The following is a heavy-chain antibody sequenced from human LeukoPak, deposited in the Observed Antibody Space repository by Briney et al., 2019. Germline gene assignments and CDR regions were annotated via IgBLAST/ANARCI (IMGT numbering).Heavy chain of an antibody. CDR3: ARITSTYFDY. J-gene: IGHJ4*02. V-gene: IGHV3-53*01. Sequence: GGSLRLSCAASGIRVNINYMSWGRHAPGEGLECVSVIYIGGSTHYADSVKGRFTIARDNSKNTLYLQMKSLRAEDTAVYYCARITSTYFDYWGQGTLVTVSS. CDR2: IYIGGST. CDR1: GIRVNINY. D-gene: IGHD3-10*01.